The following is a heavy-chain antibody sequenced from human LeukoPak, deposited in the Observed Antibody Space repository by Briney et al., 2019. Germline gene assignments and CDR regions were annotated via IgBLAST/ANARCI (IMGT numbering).Heavy chain of an antibody. CDR2: IYYSGST. CDR3: ARHGIAVAGLDAFDI. V-gene: IGHV4-59*08. J-gene: IGHJ3*02. D-gene: IGHD6-19*01. CDR1: GGSISSYY. Sequence: SETLSLTCTVSGGSISSYYWSWIRQPPGKGLEWIGYIYYSGSTNYNPSLKSRVTISVDTSKNQISLKLSSATAADTAVYYCARHGIAVAGLDAFDIWGQGTMVTVSS.